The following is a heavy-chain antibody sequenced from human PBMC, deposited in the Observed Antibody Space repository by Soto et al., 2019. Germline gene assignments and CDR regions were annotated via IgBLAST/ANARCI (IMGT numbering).Heavy chain of an antibody. J-gene: IGHJ4*02. D-gene: IGHD3-22*01. V-gene: IGHV3-21*01. CDR3: ARDLSGYYPYLFDY. CDR2: ISTSSTYI. CDR1: GFTFSNYS. Sequence: PXGALLLTCPASGFTFSNYSLNWVRQAPGKGLEWVSSISTSSTYIYYADSVKGRFTISRDNAKNSLYLQMNSLSAEDTAVYYCARDLSGYYPYLFDYWGQGTLVTVSS.